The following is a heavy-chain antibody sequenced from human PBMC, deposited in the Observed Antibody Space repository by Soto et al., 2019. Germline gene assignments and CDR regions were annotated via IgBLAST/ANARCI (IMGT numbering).Heavy chain of an antibody. V-gene: IGHV3-23*01. CDR1: GFTFSSYA. J-gene: IGHJ4*02. Sequence: EVQLLESGGGLVQPGGSLRLSCAASGFTFSSYAMSWVRQAPGKGLEWVSAISGSGGSTYYADSVKGRFIISRDNSKNTMYLQMNGLRAEDTAVYYCAKRFLEWLLPDYWGQGTLVTVSS. CDR3: AKRFLEWLLPDY. CDR2: ISGSGGST. D-gene: IGHD3-3*01.